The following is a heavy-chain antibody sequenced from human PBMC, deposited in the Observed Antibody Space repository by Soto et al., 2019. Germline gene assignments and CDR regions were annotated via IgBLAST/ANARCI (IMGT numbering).Heavy chain of an antibody. Sequence: GGSLRLSCSASGFTFSNYGMSWVRQAPGKELESVTDISGRSSSKYYAESVKGRFTISRDNAKNSLYLQMNSLRDEDTAVYYCARNYDILSGYSQTDVFDPWGQGTLVTVSS. D-gene: IGHD3-9*01. V-gene: IGHV3-48*02. J-gene: IGHJ5*02. CDR1: GFTFSNYG. CDR3: ARNYDILSGYSQTDVFDP. CDR2: ISGRSSSK.